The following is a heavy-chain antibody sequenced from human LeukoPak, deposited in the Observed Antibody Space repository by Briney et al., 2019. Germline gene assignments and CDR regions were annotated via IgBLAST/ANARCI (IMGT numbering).Heavy chain of an antibody. CDR1: GFTVTSNF. J-gene: IGHJ4*02. D-gene: IGHD1-1*01. CDR2: IYDRGDT. CDR3: AGRRANTCNFCFVY. Sequence: GGSLRLSCAVSGFTVTSNFMSWVRQAPGKGLERVSVIYDRGDTYYADSVKGRFTVSRDTSKNTLYLQLNNLGAEDTAVYYCAGRRANTCNFCFVYWGQGTLVTVSS. V-gene: IGHV3-66*02.